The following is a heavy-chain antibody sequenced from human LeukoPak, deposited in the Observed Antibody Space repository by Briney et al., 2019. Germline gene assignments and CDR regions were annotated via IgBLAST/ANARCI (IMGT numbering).Heavy chain of an antibody. CDR3: ARRATTDWYFDL. J-gene: IGHJ2*01. CDR1: GYTFTIYG. D-gene: IGHD1-26*01. CDR2: ISAYNGNT. V-gene: IGHV1-18*01. Sequence: GASVRVSCTASGYTFTIYGISWGRQAPGQGLEWMGWISAYNGNTNYAQKLQGRVTMTTATSTSTAYMELRSLRSDDTAVYYCARRATTDWYFDLWGRGTLVTVSS.